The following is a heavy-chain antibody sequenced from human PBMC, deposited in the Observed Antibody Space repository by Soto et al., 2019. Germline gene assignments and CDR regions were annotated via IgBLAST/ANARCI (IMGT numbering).Heavy chain of an antibody. D-gene: IGHD6-25*01. CDR1: GYIFTRYW. CDR3: ARLVGSDYYYMDV. Sequence: GESLKISCKGSGYIFTRYWIGLVRQMPGKGLEWMGIIYPGDSDTRYSPSFQGQVTISADKSISTAYLQWSSLKASDTAMYYCARLVGSDYYYMDVWGKGTTVTVSS. J-gene: IGHJ6*03. CDR2: IYPGDSDT. V-gene: IGHV5-51*01.